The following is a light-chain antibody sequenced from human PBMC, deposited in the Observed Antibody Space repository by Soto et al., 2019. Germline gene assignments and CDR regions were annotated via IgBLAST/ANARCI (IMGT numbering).Light chain of an antibody. V-gene: IGKV3-11*01. CDR1: QSVSSY. CDR2: DAS. J-gene: IGKJ4*01. Sequence: EIVLTQSPATLSLSPGERATLSCRASQSVSSYLAWYQQKPGQAPRLLIYDASNSATGIPARFSGSGSGTDFTLTISSLAPEDFVVYYCQQRSNWPQLTFGGGTKVEIK. CDR3: QQRSNWPQLT.